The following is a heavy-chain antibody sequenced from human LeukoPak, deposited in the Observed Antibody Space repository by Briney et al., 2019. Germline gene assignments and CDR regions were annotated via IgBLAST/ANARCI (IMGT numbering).Heavy chain of an antibody. CDR2: ISGSGGST. CDR1: GFTFSSYA. CDR3: AKSDTIFGVASYYFDY. J-gene: IGHJ4*02. V-gene: IGHV3-23*01. D-gene: IGHD3-3*01. Sequence: GGSLRLSCAASGFTFSSYAMSWVRQAPGSALYWVSAISGSGGSTYYADSVKGRFTISRDDSKNTLYLQMNSLRAEDTAVYYCAKSDTIFGVASYYFDYWGQGTLVTVSS.